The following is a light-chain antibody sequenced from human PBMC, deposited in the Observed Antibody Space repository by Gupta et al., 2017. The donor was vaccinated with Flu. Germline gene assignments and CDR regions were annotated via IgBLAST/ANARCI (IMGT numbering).Light chain of an antibody. CDR3: QSGNKNGSWV. J-gene: IGLJ3*02. Sequence: TQPPSVSVSPGQTARITCSGNGLSKQYVHWYQQKAGQAPVLVMYKDTERTSGIPERFSGSTSGTSVTLAITEVQAEDEADYYCQSGNKNGSWVFSGGTKMTVL. CDR2: KDT. V-gene: IGLV3-25*02. CDR1: GLSKQY.